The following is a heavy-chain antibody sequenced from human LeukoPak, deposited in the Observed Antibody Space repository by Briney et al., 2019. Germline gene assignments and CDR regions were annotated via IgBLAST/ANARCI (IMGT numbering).Heavy chain of an antibody. D-gene: IGHD3-9*01. Sequence: SETLSLTCTVSGYSISSGNYWGWIRQSPGKGLEWIGTIYHSGSTYYNPSLKSRVTISVDKSKNQFSLKLCSVTAADTAVYYCARGINILTGYYSWGQGTLVTVSS. CDR1: GYSISSGNY. J-gene: IGHJ4*02. CDR3: ARGINILTGYYS. CDR2: IYHSGST. V-gene: IGHV4-38-2*02.